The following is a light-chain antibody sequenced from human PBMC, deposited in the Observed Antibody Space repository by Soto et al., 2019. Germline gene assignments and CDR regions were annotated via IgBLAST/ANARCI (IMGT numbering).Light chain of an antibody. J-gene: IGKJ1*01. CDR2: AAS. CDR1: QNLGSGY. V-gene: IGKV3-20*01. CDR3: QQYDTSPRT. Sequence: EIVLTQSPGTLSLSPGERATLSCRASQNLGSGYLAWYQQKPGQAPRIIIYAASSRATGIPDRFSGSGSGTDFTLSISRLEPEDFAVYYCQQYDTSPRTFGQGTKVEI.